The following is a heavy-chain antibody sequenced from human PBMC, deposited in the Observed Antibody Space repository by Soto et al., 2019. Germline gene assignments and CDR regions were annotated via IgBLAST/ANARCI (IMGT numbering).Heavy chain of an antibody. D-gene: IGHD2-2*01. V-gene: IGHV3-53*01. J-gene: IGHJ4*02. Sequence: GGPLRLSCAASEFTVTNNEMSWVRQAPGKGLEWVSILYSGGNTYYADSVEGRFTISRDGSKNTLYLHMNSLRAEDTAVYYCALRRVAYADFWGQGTRVTVSS. CDR3: ALRRVAYADF. CDR1: EFTVTNNE. CDR2: LYSGGNT.